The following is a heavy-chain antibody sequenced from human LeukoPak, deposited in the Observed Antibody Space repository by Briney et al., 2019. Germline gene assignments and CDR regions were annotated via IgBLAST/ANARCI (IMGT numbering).Heavy chain of an antibody. CDR1: GFTFISYD. D-gene: IGHD3-22*01. V-gene: IGHV3-13*01. Sequence: PRWSLGVSFEATGFTFISYDMHLVRQATGNVLHLVSAIGTAGDTYYPGSVKGRFTISRENAKNSLYLQMNSLRAGDTAVYYCARGVVDDSSGYYLYDYWGQGTLVTVSS. J-gene: IGHJ4*02. CDR2: IGTAGDT. CDR3: ARGVVDDSSGYYLYDY.